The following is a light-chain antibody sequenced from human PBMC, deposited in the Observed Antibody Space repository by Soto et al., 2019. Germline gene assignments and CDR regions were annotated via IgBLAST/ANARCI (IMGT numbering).Light chain of an antibody. CDR3: SSYTSIGTVV. J-gene: IGLJ2*01. V-gene: IGLV2-14*01. Sequence: QSAPTQPASVSGSPGQSITISCTGTSSDVGGYNYVSWYQQHPGKAPKLLIYEVIKWPSGVSNRFSGSKSGNTASLTISGLQAEDEATYYCSSYTSIGTVVFGGGTKLTVL. CDR1: SSDVGGYNY. CDR2: EVI.